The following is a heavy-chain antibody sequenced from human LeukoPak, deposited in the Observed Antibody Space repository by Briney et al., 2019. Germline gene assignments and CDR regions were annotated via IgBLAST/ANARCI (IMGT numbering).Heavy chain of an antibody. V-gene: IGHV3-74*01. D-gene: IGHD6-19*01. CDR3: ATKQWLAPPPDS. CDR1: GFTFSKYW. Sequence: PGGSLRLSCAASGFTFSKYWMVWVRQAPGKGPESVSRINTDGTVTTYADSVKGRFTVSRDNADNTMFLQMNSVRDEDTAVYYCATKQWLAPPPDSWGQGTPVTVSS. CDR2: INTDGTVT. J-gene: IGHJ4*02.